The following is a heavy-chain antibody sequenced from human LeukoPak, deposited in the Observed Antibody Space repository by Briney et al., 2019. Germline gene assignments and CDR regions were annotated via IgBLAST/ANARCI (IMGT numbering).Heavy chain of an antibody. D-gene: IGHD3-3*01. V-gene: IGHV1-8*01. CDR2: MNPNSGNT. CDR1: GYTFTSYD. Sequence: ASVKVSCKASGYTFTSYDINWVRQATGQGLEWMGWMNPNSGNTGYAQKFQGRVTMTRNTSISTAYMELSSLRYEDTAVYYCARVCWSGYYFLCYWGQGTLVTVSS. CDR3: ARVCWSGYYFLCY. J-gene: IGHJ4*02.